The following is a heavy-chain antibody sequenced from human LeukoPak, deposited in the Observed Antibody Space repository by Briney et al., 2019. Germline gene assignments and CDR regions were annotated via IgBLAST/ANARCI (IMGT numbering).Heavy chain of an antibody. Sequence: GGSLRLSCAASGFTFSSYAMSWVRQAPGKGLEWVSYISSSSSTIYYADSVKGRFTISRDNAKNSLYLQVNSLRAEDTAVYYCARGRGAAAPPAVWYFDYWGQGTLVTVSS. CDR3: ARGRGAAAPPAVWYFDY. V-gene: IGHV3-48*04. D-gene: IGHD6-13*01. CDR2: ISSSSSTI. J-gene: IGHJ4*02. CDR1: GFTFSSYA.